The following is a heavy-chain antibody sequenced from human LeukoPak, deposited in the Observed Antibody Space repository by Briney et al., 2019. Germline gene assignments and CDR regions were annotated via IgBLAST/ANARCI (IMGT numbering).Heavy chain of an antibody. V-gene: IGHV1-18*01. D-gene: IGHD3-10*01. CDR2: ISAYNGNT. CDR3: ARGMVRGVIIPSYYFDY. Sequence: ASVKVSCKASGYTFTSYGISWVRQAPGQGLEWMGWISAYNGNTNYAQKLQGRVTMTTDTSTSTAYMELRSLRSDDTAVYYCARGMVRGVIIPSYYFDYWGQGTLVTVSS. J-gene: IGHJ4*02. CDR1: GYTFTSYG.